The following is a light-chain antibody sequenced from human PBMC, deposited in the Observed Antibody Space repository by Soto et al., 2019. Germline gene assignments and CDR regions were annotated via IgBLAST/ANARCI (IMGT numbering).Light chain of an antibody. CDR2: DAS. CDR1: QSLSSY. J-gene: IGKJ4*01. V-gene: IGKV3-11*01. Sequence: EIVLTPSPATLSLSPGERATLSCRASQSLSSYLAWYQQKPGQAPRLLIYDASNRATGIPARFSGSGSGTDFTLTISSLEPEDFAVYYCQQRSNWPTFGGGTKVDIK. CDR3: QQRSNWPT.